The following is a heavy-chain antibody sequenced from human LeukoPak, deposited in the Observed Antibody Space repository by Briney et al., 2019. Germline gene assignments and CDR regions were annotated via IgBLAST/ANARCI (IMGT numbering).Heavy chain of an antibody. CDR1: GGSISSYY. CDR3: ARVLGGATHHLDY. V-gene: IGHV4-59*01. CDR2: IYYSGST. D-gene: IGHD1-26*01. Sequence: SQILSLTCTVSGGSISSYYWSWIRQPPGKGLEWIGYIYYSGSTNYNPSLKSRVTISVDTSKNQLSLKLSSVTAADTAVYYCARVLGGATHHLDYWGQGTLVTVPS. J-gene: IGHJ4*02.